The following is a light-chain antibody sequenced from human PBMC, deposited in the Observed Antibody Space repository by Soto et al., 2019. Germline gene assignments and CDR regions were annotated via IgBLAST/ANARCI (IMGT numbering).Light chain of an antibody. CDR1: SSDVGSYNL. Sequence: QSALTQPASVSGSPGQSITISCTGTSSDVGSYNLVSWYQQHPGKAPKLMIYEGSKRPSGVSNRFSGSKSGNTASLTISGLQAEYEADYYCCSFAGSPWVFGGGTKLTVL. J-gene: IGLJ3*02. V-gene: IGLV2-23*01. CDR2: EGS. CDR3: CSFAGSPWV.